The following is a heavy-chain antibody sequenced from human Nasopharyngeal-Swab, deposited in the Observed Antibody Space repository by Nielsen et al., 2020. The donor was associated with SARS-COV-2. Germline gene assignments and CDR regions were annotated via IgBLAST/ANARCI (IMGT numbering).Heavy chain of an antibody. D-gene: IGHD2-2*01. CDR3: ARGASTLSNWYFDL. V-gene: IGHV3-74*01. CDR1: GFTFSSYT. CDR2: IKSDGSDI. Sequence: GESLKISCAASGFTFSSYTMHWVRQAPGKGLVWVSRIKSDGSDINYADSVKGRFTISRDNAKNTLYLQMHSLRAEDTAVYYCARGASTLSNWYFDLWGRGTRVRVSS. J-gene: IGHJ2*01.